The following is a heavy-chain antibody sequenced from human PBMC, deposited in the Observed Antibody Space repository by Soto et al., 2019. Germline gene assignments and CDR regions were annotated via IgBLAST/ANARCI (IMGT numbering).Heavy chain of an antibody. J-gene: IGHJ4*02. D-gene: IGHD2-2*01. CDR1: GGSISSYY. Sequence: PSETLSLTCTVSGGSISSYYWSWIRQPPGKALEWIGYIYHSGSTNYNPSLKSRVTISVDTSKNQLSLNLSSMTAADTAVYYCATKPPYSTVWYYFDYWGQGALVTVSS. CDR3: ATKPPYSTVWYYFDY. CDR2: IYHSGST. V-gene: IGHV4-59*03.